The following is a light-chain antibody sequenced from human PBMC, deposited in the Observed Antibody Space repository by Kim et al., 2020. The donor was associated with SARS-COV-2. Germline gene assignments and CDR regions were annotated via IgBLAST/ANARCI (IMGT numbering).Light chain of an antibody. J-gene: IGLJ1*01. CDR1: SMDVGGYKY. Sequence: QSTNLTCTGPSMDVGGYKYGSWYQHPPGKAPKLVIYEVGNRPSGVSIRFSGSKSGNTASLTISGLQAEDEADYYCSSYIRGSTNYVFGTGTKVTVL. CDR3: SSYIRGSTNYV. CDR2: EVG. V-gene: IGLV2-14*01.